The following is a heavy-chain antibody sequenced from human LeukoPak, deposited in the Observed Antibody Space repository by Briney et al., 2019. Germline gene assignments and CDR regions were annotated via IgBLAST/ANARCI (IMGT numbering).Heavy chain of an antibody. CDR2: ISYDGSNK. J-gene: IGHJ3*02. CDR3: ARDQCSSTSCYNAFDI. CDR1: GFTFSSYG. D-gene: IGHD2-2*02. V-gene: IGHV3-30*06. Sequence: GRSLRLSCAASGFTFSSYGMHWVRQAPGKGLEWVAVISYDGSNKYYADSVKGRFTISRDNSKNTLYLQMNGLRAEDTAVYYCARDQCSSTSCYNAFDIWGQGTMVTVSS.